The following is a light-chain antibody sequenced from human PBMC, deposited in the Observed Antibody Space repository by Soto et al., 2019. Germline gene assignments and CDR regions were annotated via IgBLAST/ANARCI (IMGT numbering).Light chain of an antibody. CDR1: HRLNTY. Sequence: IRMTQSPSSLSASIGDRVTFTCRASHRLNTYLAWYQQKPGKAPKLLIYGASTLQSGVPSRFSGSGSGTDFTLLISSLQSEDFATYYCQQYFSYPYPFGQGTKLEIK. J-gene: IGKJ2*01. V-gene: IGKV1-8*01. CDR3: QQYFSYPYP. CDR2: GAS.